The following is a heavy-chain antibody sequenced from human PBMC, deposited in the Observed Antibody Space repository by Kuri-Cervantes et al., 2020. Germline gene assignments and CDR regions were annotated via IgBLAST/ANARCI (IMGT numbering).Heavy chain of an antibody. CDR3: ARGGGSIWPTFEF. CDR2: INHSVST. V-gene: IGHV4-34*01. D-gene: IGHD6-13*01. CDR1: GGSFSGYY. Sequence: SETLSPTCAVYGGSFSGYYWSWIRQPPGKELEWSGEINHSVSTNYNPSLKSRFTISVDPSKNQFSLKLSSVTDAATAVYYCARGGGSIWPTFEFWGQGTLVTVSS. J-gene: IGHJ4*02.